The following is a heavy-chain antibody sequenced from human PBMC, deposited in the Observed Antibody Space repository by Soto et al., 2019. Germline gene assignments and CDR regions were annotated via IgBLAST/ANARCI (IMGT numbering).Heavy chain of an antibody. CDR3: ARGRVVGVTTGPHF. CDR1: GFTFSNFA. D-gene: IGHD1-26*01. Sequence: EVQLLESGGGLVQPGGSLRLSCAASGFTFSNFAMSWYRQAPGKGLEWVSVINGNGRSKYHADSVQGRFTISRDNSKYALYLQMNSLGAGDTALYYCARGRVVGVTTGPHFWGQVTLVTVSS. J-gene: IGHJ4*02. V-gene: IGHV3-23*01. CDR2: INGNGRSK.